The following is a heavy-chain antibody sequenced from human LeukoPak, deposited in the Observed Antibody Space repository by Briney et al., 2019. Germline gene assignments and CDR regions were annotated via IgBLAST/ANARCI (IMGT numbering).Heavy chain of an antibody. D-gene: IGHD2-2*01. CDR3: ARGVVVPAARSLIVYYYYYYMDV. Sequence: ASVKVSCKASGYTFTGYYMHWVRQPAGQGVGGWGWSNPNIGVKNYAQKFQGRVTMTRDTSISTAYMELSRLISDDTAVYYCARGVVVPAARSLIVYYYYYYMDVWGKGTTVTVSS. J-gene: IGHJ6*03. CDR1: GYTFTGYY. CDR2: SNPNIGVK. V-gene: IGHV1-2*02.